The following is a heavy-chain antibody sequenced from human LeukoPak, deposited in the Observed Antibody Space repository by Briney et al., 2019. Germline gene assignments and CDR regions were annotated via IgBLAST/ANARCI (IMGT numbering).Heavy chain of an antibody. Sequence: ASLKVSCKVSGYTLTELSMHWVRQTPGKGLESMGGFDPEDGETIYAQKFQGRVTMTEDTSTATAYMELSSLRSEDTAVYYCATGGKAHSIHTYYFDYWGQGTLVTVSS. CDR2: FDPEDGET. V-gene: IGHV1-24*01. CDR1: GYTLTELS. J-gene: IGHJ4*02. CDR3: ATGGKAHSIHTYYFDY. D-gene: IGHD3-3*02.